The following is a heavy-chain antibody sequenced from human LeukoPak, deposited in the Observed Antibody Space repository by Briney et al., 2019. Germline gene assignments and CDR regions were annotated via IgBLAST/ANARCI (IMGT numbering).Heavy chain of an antibody. CDR3: ARNGGNSDFDY. Sequence: GGSVRLSCAASGFTFSSYSMNWVRQAPGKGLEWVSFISSSGTYIYYADSMKGRFTISRDNAKNSLYLQMNSLRAEDTALYYCARNGGNSDFDYWGQGTLVTVSS. D-gene: IGHD4-23*01. J-gene: IGHJ4*02. V-gene: IGHV3-21*01. CDR1: GFTFSSYS. CDR2: ISSSGTYI.